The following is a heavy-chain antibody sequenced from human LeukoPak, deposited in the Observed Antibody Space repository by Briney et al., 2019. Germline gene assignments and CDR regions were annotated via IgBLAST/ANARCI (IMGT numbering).Heavy chain of an antibody. D-gene: IGHD3-10*01. CDR1: GYTFTAYY. V-gene: IGHV3-30-3*01. CDR3: ARDRGVRGVSSDY. Sequence: SCKASGYTFTAYYMHWVRQAPGKGLEWVAVISYDGSNKYYADSVKGRFTISRDNSKNTLYLQMNSLRAEDTAVYYCARDRGVRGVSSDYWGQGTLVTVSS. CDR2: ISYDGSNK. J-gene: IGHJ4*02.